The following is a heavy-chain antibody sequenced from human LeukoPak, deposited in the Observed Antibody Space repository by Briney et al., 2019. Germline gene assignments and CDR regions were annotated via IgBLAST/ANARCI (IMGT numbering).Heavy chain of an antibody. CDR3: ARAPPNAHCSSTSCYVGGKARRHYYFDY. D-gene: IGHD2-2*01. CDR1: GGSISSSSYY. J-gene: IGHJ4*02. CDR2: IYYSGST. V-gene: IGHV4-39*07. Sequence: SETLSLTCTVSGGSISSSSYYWGWIRQPPGKGLEWIGSIYYSGSTYYNPSLKSRVTISVDTSKNQFSLKLSSVTAADTAVYYCARAPPNAHCSSTSCYVGGKARRHYYFDYWGQGTLVTVSS.